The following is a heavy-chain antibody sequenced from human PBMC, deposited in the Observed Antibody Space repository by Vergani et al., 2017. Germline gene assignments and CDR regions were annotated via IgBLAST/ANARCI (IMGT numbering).Heavy chain of an antibody. CDR2: ISSNGGST. Sequence: EVQLLESGGGLVQPGGSLRLSCAASGFTFSSYAMHWVRQAPGKGLEYVSAISSNGGSTYYANSVKGRFTISRDNSKNTLYLQMGSLRAEDMAVYYCARAWGRGVVVPAASHWGQGTLVTVSS. CDR3: ARAWGRGVVVPAASH. CDR1: GFTFSSYA. D-gene: IGHD2-2*01. V-gene: IGHV3-64*01. J-gene: IGHJ4*02.